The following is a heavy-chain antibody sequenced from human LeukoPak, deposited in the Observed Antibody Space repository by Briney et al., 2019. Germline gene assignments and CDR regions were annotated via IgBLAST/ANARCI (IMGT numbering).Heavy chain of an antibody. D-gene: IGHD1-1*01. Sequence: SETLSLTCAVYGGSFNAYYYYWSWIRQPPGKGLEWIGEISHSGSTDYNPSLKSRVSISVDTSKNQFSLRLSSVTAADTAVYYCARGVDKSATFYYYYYIDVWGQGTTVTVSS. CDR2: ISHSGST. V-gene: IGHV4-34*01. CDR1: GGSFNAYYYY. CDR3: ARGVDKSATFYYYYYIDV. J-gene: IGHJ6*03.